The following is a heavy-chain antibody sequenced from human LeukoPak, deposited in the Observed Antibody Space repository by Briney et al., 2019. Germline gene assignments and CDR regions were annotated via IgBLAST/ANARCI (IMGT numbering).Heavy chain of an antibody. CDR1: GFTFSSYA. J-gene: IGHJ3*02. V-gene: IGHV3-30*14. Sequence: GGSLRLSCAASGFTFSSYAMHWVRQAPGKGLEWVAVISYDGSNKYYADSVKGRFTISRDNSKNTLYLQMNSLRAEDTAVYYCARVVASSHAFDIWGQGTMVTVSS. D-gene: IGHD2-21*01. CDR2: ISYDGSNK. CDR3: ARVVASSHAFDI.